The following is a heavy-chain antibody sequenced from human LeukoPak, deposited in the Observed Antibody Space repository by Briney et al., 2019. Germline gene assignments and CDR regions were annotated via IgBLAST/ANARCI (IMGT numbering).Heavy chain of an antibody. J-gene: IGHJ4*02. D-gene: IGHD5-12*01. V-gene: IGHV3-21*01. CDR1: GFTFSSYS. Sequence: GGSLTLSCAASGFTFSSYSMNWVRQAPGKGLEWVSSISSSSSYIYYADSVKGRFTISRDNAKNSLYLQMNSLRAEDTAVYYCARSPPSIVATGGYYFDYWGQGTLVTVSS. CDR3: ARSPPSIVATGGYYFDY. CDR2: ISSSSSYI.